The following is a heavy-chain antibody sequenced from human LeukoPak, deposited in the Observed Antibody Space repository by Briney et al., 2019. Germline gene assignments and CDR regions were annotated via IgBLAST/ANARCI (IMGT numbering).Heavy chain of an antibody. CDR1: GFTFSGYS. D-gene: IGHD6-19*01. V-gene: IGHV3-21*01. CDR3: ARGEYSSGLDY. J-gene: IGHJ4*02. CDR2: ISGSSSYI. Sequence: GGSLRLSCAASGFTFSGYSMNWVRLAPGKGLEWVSSISGSSSYIYYGDSDKGRFTISRDNAKNSLYLQMNSLRAEDTAVYYCARGEYSSGLDYWGEATLVTVSS.